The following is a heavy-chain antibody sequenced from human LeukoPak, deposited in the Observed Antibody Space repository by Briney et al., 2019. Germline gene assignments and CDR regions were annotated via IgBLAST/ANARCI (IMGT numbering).Heavy chain of an antibody. CDR3: AREPDLLLWPFGAFDT. D-gene: IGHD3-10*01. V-gene: IGHV4-61*02. CDR2: IYTSGST. J-gene: IGHJ3*02. CDR1: GGSISSGSYY. Sequence: SETLSLTCTVSGGSISSGSYYWSWIRQPAGKGLEWIGRIYTSGSTNYNPSLKSRVTISVDTSKNQFSLKLSSVTAADTAVYYCAREPDLLLWPFGAFDTWGQGTMVTVSS.